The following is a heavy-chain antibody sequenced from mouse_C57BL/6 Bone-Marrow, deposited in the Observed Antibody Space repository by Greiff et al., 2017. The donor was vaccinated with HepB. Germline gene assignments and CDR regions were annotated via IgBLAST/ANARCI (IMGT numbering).Heavy chain of an antibody. V-gene: IGHV1-81*01. D-gene: IGHD1-1*01. CDR1: GYTFTSYG. CDR3: ARAISTVVDY. CDR2: IYPRSGNT. J-gene: IGHJ2*01. Sequence: VKLMESGAELARPGASVKLSCKASGYTFTSYGISWVKQRTGQGLEWIGEIYPRSGNTYYNEKFKGKATLTADKSSSTAYMELRSLTSEDSAVYFCARAISTVVDYWGQGTTLTVSS.